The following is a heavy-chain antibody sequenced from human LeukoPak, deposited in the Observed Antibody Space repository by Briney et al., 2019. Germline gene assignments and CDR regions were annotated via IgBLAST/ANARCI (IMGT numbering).Heavy chain of an antibody. J-gene: IGHJ6*03. CDR2: INPNSGGT. Sequence: GASVKVSCKASGYTFTGYYMHWVRQAPGQGLEWMGWINPNSGGTNYAQKFQGRVTMTRDTSISTAYMELSRLRSDDTAVYYCARGVGELRGSNQYYYYYMDVWDKGTTVTVSS. V-gene: IGHV1-2*02. D-gene: IGHD1-26*01. CDR3: ARGVGELRGSNQYYYYYMDV. CDR1: GYTFTGYY.